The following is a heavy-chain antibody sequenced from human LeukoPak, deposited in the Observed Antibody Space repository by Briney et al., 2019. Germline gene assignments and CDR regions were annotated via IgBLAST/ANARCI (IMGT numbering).Heavy chain of an antibody. CDR2: ISGSGGTT. CDR3: AKGGGPSYYYYYGMDV. CDR1: GFTFSSYA. D-gene: IGHD6-25*01. J-gene: IGHJ6*02. V-gene: IGHV3-23*01. Sequence: GGSLRLSCAASGFTFSSYAMNWVRQSPEKGLEWVSAISGSGGTTYYPDSVKGRFTISRDNSKNTLYLQMNSLRAEDTAVYYCAKGGGPSYYYYYGMDVWGQGTTVTVSS.